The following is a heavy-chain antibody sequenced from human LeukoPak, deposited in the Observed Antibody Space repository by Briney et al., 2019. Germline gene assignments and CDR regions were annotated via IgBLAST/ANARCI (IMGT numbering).Heavy chain of an antibody. CDR1: GGTFSSYA. Sequence: SVKVSCKASGGTFSSYAISWVRQAPGQGLEWMGGIIPIFGTANYAQEFQGRVTITADESTSTAYMELSSLRSEDTAVYYCARGWMGIFPYYFDYWGQGTLVTVSS. D-gene: IGHD2-15*01. CDR3: ARGWMGIFPYYFDY. V-gene: IGHV1-69*13. CDR2: IIPIFGTA. J-gene: IGHJ4*02.